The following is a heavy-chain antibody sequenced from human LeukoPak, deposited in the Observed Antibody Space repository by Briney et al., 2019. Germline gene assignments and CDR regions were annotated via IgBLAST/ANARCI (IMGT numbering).Heavy chain of an antibody. J-gene: IGHJ4*02. D-gene: IGHD1-26*01. CDR1: GFIFSTYP. CDR3: AKENPVGGTNYFDY. CDR2: ITGNSDNT. V-gene: IGHV3-23*01. Sequence: VGSLRLSCAASGFIFSTYPMSWVRQAPGKGLEWVSAITGNSDNTYYADSVKGRFTISRDNSKNALSLQMNSLRVEDTAVYYCAKENPVGGTNYFDYWGQGTLVTVSS.